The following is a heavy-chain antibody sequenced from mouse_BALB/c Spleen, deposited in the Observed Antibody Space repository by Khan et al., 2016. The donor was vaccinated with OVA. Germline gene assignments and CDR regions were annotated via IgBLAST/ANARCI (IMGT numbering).Heavy chain of an antibody. D-gene: IGHD1-1*01. CDR2: ISYSGIT. J-gene: IGHJ4*01. CDR1: GYSITSGYA. Sequence: EVQLQESGPGLVKPSQSLSLTCTVTGYSITSGYAWNWIRQFPGNKLEWMGYISYSGITSYNPSLRSRISITRDTSKNQFFLQLNSVTTEDTATYYCARKNYYGYAMDYWGQGTSVTVPS. V-gene: IGHV3-2*02. CDR3: ARKNYYGYAMDY.